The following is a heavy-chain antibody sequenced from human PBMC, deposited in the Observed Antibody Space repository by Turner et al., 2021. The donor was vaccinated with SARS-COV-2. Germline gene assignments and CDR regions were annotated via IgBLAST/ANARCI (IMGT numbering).Heavy chain of an antibody. CDR3: VLGFDY. D-gene: IGHD6-6*01. J-gene: IGHJ4*02. CDR2: IYYSGST. CDR1: GCSILSYY. V-gene: IGHV4-59*08. Sequence: QGHLHDSCPVLVKPSETLSFTPTVPGCSILSYYWSWMREPPGKGLECIGYIYYSGSTNYKPSLKSRVNISVDTSKNQFSLKLSSVTGAETAVYYCVLGFDYWGQGTLVTVSS.